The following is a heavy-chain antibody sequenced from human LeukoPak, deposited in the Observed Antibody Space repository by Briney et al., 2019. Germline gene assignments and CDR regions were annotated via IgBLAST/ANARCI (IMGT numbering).Heavy chain of an antibody. CDR1: GGSISTYY. CDR2: IYHSGST. D-gene: IGHD2-15*01. CDR3: ARGSYCSGGTCMFDY. Sequence: SEALSLTCTVSGGSISTYYWNWIRQPPGKGLEWIGHIYHSGSTNYNPSLKSRVTISVDTSKNEFSLKLSSVTAADTAVYFCARGSYCSGGTCMFDYWGQGTLVTVSS. J-gene: IGHJ4*02. V-gene: IGHV4-59*01.